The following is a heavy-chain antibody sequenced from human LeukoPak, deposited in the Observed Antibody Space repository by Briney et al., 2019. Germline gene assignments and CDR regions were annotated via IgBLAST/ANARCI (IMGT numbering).Heavy chain of an antibody. V-gene: IGHV3-30*18. CDR2: ISYDGSNK. Sequence: GRSLRLSCAASGFTFSSYGMHWVRQAPGKGLEWVAVISYDGSNKYYADSVKGRFTISRDNSKNTLYLQMNSLRAEDTAVYYCAKSKEDCCGSFDPWGQGTLVTVSS. J-gene: IGHJ5*02. CDR3: AKSKEDCCGSFDP. CDR1: GFTFSSYG. D-gene: IGHD2-15*01.